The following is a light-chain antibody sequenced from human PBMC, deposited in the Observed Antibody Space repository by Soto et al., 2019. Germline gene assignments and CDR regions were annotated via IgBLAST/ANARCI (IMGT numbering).Light chain of an antibody. J-gene: IGKJ5*01. V-gene: IGKV1-33*01. CDR3: QQYDNLLIS. CDR2: DAS. CDR1: QDITNY. Sequence: DIQVTQSPSSLSASVGDRVTITCQASQDITNYLNWYQQKPGKAPKLLIYDASNLETGVPSKFRGSGSGTDFTFTISDLQPEDVATYYCQQYDNLLISFGQGTRLDIK.